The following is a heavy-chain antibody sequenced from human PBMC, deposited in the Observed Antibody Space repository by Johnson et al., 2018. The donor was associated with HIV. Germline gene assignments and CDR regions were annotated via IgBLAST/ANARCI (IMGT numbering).Heavy chain of an antibody. J-gene: IGHJ3*02. D-gene: IGHD1-1*01. Sequence: VQLVESGGGLVQPGGSLRLSCAASGFAFRTHWMQWVRQVPGKGLVWVSRINGDGTGSPYADSVKGRFTVSRDNAKNTLYPQMNSLRAEDTAVYYCARESLGTLGDGFDIWGQGTMVTVPS. CDR3: ARESLGTLGDGFDI. CDR1: GFAFRTHW. V-gene: IGHV3-74*01. CDR2: INGDGTGS.